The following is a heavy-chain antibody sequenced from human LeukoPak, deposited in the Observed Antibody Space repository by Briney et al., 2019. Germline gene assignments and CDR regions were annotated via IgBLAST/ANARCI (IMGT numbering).Heavy chain of an antibody. J-gene: IGHJ4*02. D-gene: IGHD6-13*01. V-gene: IGHV1-69*04. CDR3: AGDSSSWSPWYYFDY. Sequence: ASVKVSCKASGGTFSSYAISWVRQAPGQGLEWMGRIIPILGIANYAQKFQGRVTITADKSTSTAYMELSSLRSEDTAVYYCAGDSSSWSPWYYFDYWGQGTLVTVSS. CDR2: IIPILGIA. CDR1: GGTFSSYA.